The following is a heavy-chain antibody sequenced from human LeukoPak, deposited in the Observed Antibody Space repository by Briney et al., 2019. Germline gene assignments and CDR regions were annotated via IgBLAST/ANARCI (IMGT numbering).Heavy chain of an antibody. V-gene: IGHV4-38-2*02. D-gene: IGHD3-10*01. CDR3: ARVGNYGSGSYYKSGYYYFDY. Sequence: NPSETLSLTCSVSGYSINSGYYWGWIRQPPGKGLEWIGSISHSGSTYYIPSLKSRVTISVDTSKNQFSLKLSSVTAADTAVYYCARVGNYGSGSYYKSGYYYFDYWGQGTLVTVSS. CDR2: ISHSGST. CDR1: GYSINSGYY. J-gene: IGHJ4*02.